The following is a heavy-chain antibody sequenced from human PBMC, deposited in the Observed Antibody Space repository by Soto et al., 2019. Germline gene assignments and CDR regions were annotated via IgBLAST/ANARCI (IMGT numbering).Heavy chain of an antibody. V-gene: IGHV5-51*01. D-gene: IGHD6-13*01. J-gene: IGHJ5*02. CDR3: ARGSQQLAHNWFDP. CDR1: GYSFTSYW. Sequence: GSLQISCNGSGYSFTSYWIGWVRQMPGKGLEWMGIIYPGDSDTRYSPSFQGQVTISADKSISTAYLQWSSLKASDTAMYYCARGSQQLAHNWFDPWGQGTLVTVSS. CDR2: IYPGDSDT.